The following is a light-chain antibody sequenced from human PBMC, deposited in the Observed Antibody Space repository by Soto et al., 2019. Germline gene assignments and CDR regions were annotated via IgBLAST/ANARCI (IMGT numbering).Light chain of an antibody. CDR1: ISDIGSHNY. CDR2: EVR. J-gene: IGLJ1*01. Sequence: QSALTQPASVSGSPGESITVSCSGSISDIGSHNYVSWYRQYPGEAPRLLIYEVRYRPSGVSSRFSGSKSGTTASLTISGLQAADEADYYCASYLTVSPLEGFGPGTKVTVL. CDR3: ASYLTVSPLEG. V-gene: IGLV2-14*01.